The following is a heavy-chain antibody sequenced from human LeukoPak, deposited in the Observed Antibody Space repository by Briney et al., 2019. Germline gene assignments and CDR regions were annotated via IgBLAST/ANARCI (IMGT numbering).Heavy chain of an antibody. CDR3: AKDAYGYSYGLFDY. CDR1: GFTFSSSW. CDR2: MNSDGSTT. Sequence: PGGSLRLSCAASGFTFSSSWMHWVRQAPGEGLVWVSRMNSDGSTTNYADSVKGRFTISRDNSKNTLYLQMNSLRAEDTAVYYCAKDAYGYSYGLFDYWGQGTLVTVSS. V-gene: IGHV3-74*01. D-gene: IGHD5-18*01. J-gene: IGHJ4*02.